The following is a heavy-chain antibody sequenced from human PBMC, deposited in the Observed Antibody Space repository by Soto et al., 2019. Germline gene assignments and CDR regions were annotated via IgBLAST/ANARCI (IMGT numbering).Heavy chain of an antibody. D-gene: IGHD3-16*01. V-gene: IGHV4-39*01. CDR2: IYSSGST. CDR1: GGSISSSSYY. Sequence: QLQLQESGPGLVKPSETLSLTCTVSGGSISSSSYYWVWIRQPPGKGLEWIVSIYSSGSTYYNPSLKSRVTISVDTSKNQVSLKLSSVSAADTAVYYCEGVYYWGQGTLVTVSS. CDR3: EGVYY. J-gene: IGHJ4*02.